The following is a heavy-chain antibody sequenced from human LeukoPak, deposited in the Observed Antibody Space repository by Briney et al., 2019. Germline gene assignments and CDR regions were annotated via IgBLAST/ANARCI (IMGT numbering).Heavy chain of an antibody. CDR1: GFTFSSYS. J-gene: IGHJ4*02. V-gene: IGHV3-23*01. CDR2: IIGSGLNT. Sequence: GGSLRLSCAASGFTFSSYSMNWVRQAPGKGLKWVSAIIGSGLNTYYADSVKGRFTISRDNSKNTLYLQMNSLRAEDTAVYYCAKDLSPGPDWGQGTLVTVSS. CDR3: AKDLSPGPD.